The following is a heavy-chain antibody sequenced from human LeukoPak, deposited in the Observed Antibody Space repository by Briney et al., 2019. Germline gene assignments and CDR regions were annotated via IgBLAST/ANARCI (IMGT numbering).Heavy chain of an antibody. Sequence: GGSLRLSCAASGFTFSSYSMNWVRQAPGKGLEWVSSISSSSSYIYYVDSVKGRFTISRDNAKNSLYLQMNSLRAEDTAVYYCARLQLERLTFDYWGQGTLVTVSS. CDR3: ARLQLERLTFDY. CDR1: GFTFSSYS. D-gene: IGHD1-1*01. J-gene: IGHJ4*02. CDR2: ISSSSSYI. V-gene: IGHV3-21*01.